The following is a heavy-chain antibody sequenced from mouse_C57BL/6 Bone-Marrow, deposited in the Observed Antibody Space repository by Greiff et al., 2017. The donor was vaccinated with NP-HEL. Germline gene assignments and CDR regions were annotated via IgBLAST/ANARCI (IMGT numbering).Heavy chain of an antibody. CDR2: IDPSDSYT. D-gene: IGHD1-1*01. CDR3: AREATVVPYWYFDV. Sequence: QVQLQQPGAELVKPGASVKLSCKASGYTFTSYWMQWVKQRPGQGLEWIGEIDPSDSYTNYNQKFKGKATLTVDTSSSTAYMQLSSLTSEDSAVYYCAREATVVPYWYFDVWGTGTTVTVSS. V-gene: IGHV1-50*01. J-gene: IGHJ1*03. CDR1: GYTFTSYW.